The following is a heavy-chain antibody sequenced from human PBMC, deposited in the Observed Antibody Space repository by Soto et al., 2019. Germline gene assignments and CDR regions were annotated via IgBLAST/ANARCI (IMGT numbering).Heavy chain of an antibody. D-gene: IGHD2-2*01. J-gene: IGHJ6*02. Sequence: ASVKVSCKASGYTFTSYDINWVRQATGQGLEWMGWMNPNSGNTGYAQKFQGRVTMTRNTSISTAYMELSSLRSEDTAVYYCARGRRGLVPAATYYYYGMDVWGQGTTVTSP. CDR2: MNPNSGNT. CDR1: GYTFTSYD. CDR3: ARGRRGLVPAATYYYYGMDV. V-gene: IGHV1-8*01.